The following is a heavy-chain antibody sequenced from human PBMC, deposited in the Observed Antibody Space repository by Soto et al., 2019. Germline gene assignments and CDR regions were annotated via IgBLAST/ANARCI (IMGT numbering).Heavy chain of an antibody. CDR1: GYTFTSYG. V-gene: IGHV1-18*04. J-gene: IGHJ5*02. Sequence: ASVKVSCKASGYTFTSYGISWVRQAPGQGLEWMGWISAYNGNTNYAQKLQGRVTMTTDTSTSTAYMELRSLRSDDTAVYYCARDGLGDIHSGYDSGPWGQGTLVTVSS. CDR3: ARDGLGDIHSGYDSGP. CDR2: ISAYNGNT. D-gene: IGHD5-12*01.